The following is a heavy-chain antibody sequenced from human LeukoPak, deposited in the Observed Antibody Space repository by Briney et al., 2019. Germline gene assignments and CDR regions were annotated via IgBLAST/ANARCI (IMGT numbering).Heavy chain of an antibody. J-gene: IGHJ4*02. V-gene: IGHV4-61*08. CDR1: GGSISSGGYY. D-gene: IGHD1-7*01. Sequence: KTSETLSLTCTVSGGSISSGGYYWHWIRQHPGKGLEWIGYIYYSGSTNYNPSLKSRVTISVDTSKNQFSLKLSSVTAADTAVYYCARSGYNWNYENWGQGTLVTVSS. CDR3: ARSGYNWNYEN. CDR2: IYYSGST.